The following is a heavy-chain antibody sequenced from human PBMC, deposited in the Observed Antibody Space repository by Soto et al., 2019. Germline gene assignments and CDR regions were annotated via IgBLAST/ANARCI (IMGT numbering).Heavy chain of an antibody. CDR1: GGSISSGGYY. Sequence: SETLSLTCTVSGGSISSGGYYWSWLRQHPGKGLEWIGYIYYSGSTYYNPSLKSRVTISVDTSKNQFSLKLSSVTAADTAVYYCARDTYPRGYSYGSLDYWGQGTLVTVSS. CDR2: IYYSGST. CDR3: ARDTYPRGYSYGSLDY. V-gene: IGHV4-31*03. D-gene: IGHD5-18*01. J-gene: IGHJ4*02.